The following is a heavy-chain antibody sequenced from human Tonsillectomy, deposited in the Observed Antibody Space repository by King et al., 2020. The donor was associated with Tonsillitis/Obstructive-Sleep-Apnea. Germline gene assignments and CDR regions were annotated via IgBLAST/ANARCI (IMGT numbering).Heavy chain of an antibody. V-gene: IGHV3-21*01. CDR1: GFTFSSYS. Sequence: VQLVESGGGLVKPGGSLRLSCAASGFTFSSYSMNWVRQAPGKGLEWVSSISSSSSYIYYADSVKGRFTISRDNAKNSLYLQMNSLRAEDTAVYYCARDLRSATVVTPHFGYWGQGTLVTVSS. D-gene: IGHD4-23*01. J-gene: IGHJ4*02. CDR3: ARDLRSATVVTPHFGY. CDR2: ISSSSSYI.